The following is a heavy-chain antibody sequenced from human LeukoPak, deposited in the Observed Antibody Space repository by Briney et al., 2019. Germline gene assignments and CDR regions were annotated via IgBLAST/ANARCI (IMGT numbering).Heavy chain of an antibody. CDR2: IYYIGIT. V-gene: IGHV4-59*02. CDR3: ARESFQAFDI. Sequence: SETLSLTCTVSGGSVSSYYWSWIRQPPGKGLEYIGYIYYIGITNYNPSLKSRVTISVDTPKNQFSLELSSVTAADTAIYYCARESFQAFDIWGQGTLVTVSS. CDR1: GGSVSSYY. J-gene: IGHJ3*02. D-gene: IGHD1-26*01.